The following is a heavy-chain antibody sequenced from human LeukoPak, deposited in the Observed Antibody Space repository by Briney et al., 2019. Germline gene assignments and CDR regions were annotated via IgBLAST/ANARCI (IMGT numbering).Heavy chain of an antibody. Sequence: GASVKASCKASGYTFTSYGISWVREAPGQGIEWMGWISADNGNTYYTQNFQGRVSMTTDTSASTAYMEVSSLRSEDTAVFYCARDDILTGYYFFDPWGQGTLVTVSS. CDR1: GYTFTSYG. J-gene: IGHJ5*02. D-gene: IGHD3-9*01. CDR3: ARDDILTGYYFFDP. CDR2: ISADNGNT. V-gene: IGHV1-18*01.